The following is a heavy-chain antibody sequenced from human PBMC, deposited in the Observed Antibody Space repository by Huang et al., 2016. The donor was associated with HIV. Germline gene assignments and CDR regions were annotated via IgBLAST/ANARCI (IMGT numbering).Heavy chain of an antibody. CDR2: IYYSESS. V-gene: IGHV4-59*01. J-gene: IGHJ6*02. CDR1: GGSISSYH. D-gene: IGHD3-9*01. CDR3: ASRILTGSGMDV. Sequence: QVQLQESGPGLVQPSETLSLTCSVSGGSISSYHWSWIRQPPGKGLEWIGHIYYSESSNYNPSLKGRVTISVDTSKNQFSLNLTSVTAADTAVYYCASRILTGSGMDVWGQGTTVTVSS.